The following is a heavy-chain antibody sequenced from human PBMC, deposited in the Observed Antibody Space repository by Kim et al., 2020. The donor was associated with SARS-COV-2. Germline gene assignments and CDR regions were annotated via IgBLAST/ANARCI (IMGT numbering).Heavy chain of an antibody. D-gene: IGHD1-26*01. Sequence: GESLKISCKGSGYSFTSYWIGWVRQMPGKGLEWMGIIYPGDSDTRCSPSFQGQVTISADKSISTAYLQWSSLKASDTAMYYCARHRFSYSGSYYYYYGMDVWGQGTTVTVSS. J-gene: IGHJ6*02. CDR1: GYSFTSYW. V-gene: IGHV5-51*01. CDR3: ARHRFSYSGSYYYYYGMDV. CDR2: IYPGDSDT.